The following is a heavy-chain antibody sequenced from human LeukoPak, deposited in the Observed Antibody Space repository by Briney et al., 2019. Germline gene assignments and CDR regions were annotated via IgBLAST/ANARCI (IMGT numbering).Heavy chain of an antibody. CDR3: AHMVRGVSFDY. V-gene: IGHV3-30-3*01. D-gene: IGHD3-10*01. CDR2: ISYDGSNK. J-gene: IGHJ4*02. CDR1: GFTFDDYT. Sequence: GGVLRLSCAASGFTFDDYTMHWVRQAPGKGLEWVAVISYDGSNKYYADSVKGRFTISRDNSKNTLYLQMNSLRAEDTAVYYCAHMVRGVSFDYWGQGTLVTVSS.